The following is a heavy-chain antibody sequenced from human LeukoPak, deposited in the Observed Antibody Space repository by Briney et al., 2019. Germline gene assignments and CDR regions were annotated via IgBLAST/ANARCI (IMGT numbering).Heavy chain of an antibody. D-gene: IGHD3-9*01. CDR1: GGSFSGYY. V-gene: IGHV4-34*01. CDR3: ARGQRYFDWLRSRYFQH. J-gene: IGHJ1*01. CDR2: INHSGST. Sequence: PSETLSLTCAVYGGSFSGYYWSWIRQPPGKGLEWIGEINHSGSTNYNPSLKSRVTISVDTSKNQFSLKLSSVTAADTAVYYCARGQRYFDWLRSRYFQHWGQGTLVTVSS.